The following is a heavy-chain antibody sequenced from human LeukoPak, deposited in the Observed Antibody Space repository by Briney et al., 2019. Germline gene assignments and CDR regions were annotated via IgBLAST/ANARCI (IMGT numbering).Heavy chain of an antibody. CDR1: GFTLSSYA. D-gene: IGHD2-15*01. CDR3: AKGSKLVLRGYFDY. J-gene: IGHJ4*02. V-gene: IGHV3-23*01. Sequence: QSGGSLRLSCAASGFTLSSYAMSWVRQAPGKGLEWVSAISGSGGSTYYADSVKGRFTISRDNSKNTLYLQMNSLRAEDTAVYYCAKGSKLVLRGYFDYWGQGTLVTVSS. CDR2: ISGSGGST.